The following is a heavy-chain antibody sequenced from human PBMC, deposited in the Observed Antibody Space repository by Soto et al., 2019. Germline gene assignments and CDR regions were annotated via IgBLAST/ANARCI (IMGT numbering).Heavy chain of an antibody. J-gene: IGHJ3*02. V-gene: IGHV1-8*01. CDR1: GYTFTSYD. D-gene: IGHD2-2*01. Sequence: GASVKVSCKASGYTFTSYDINWVRQATGQGLEWMGWMNPNSGNTGYAQKFQGRVTMTRNTSISTAYMELSSLRSEDTAVYYCARVCISTSCPFYDAFDIWGQGTMVTVSS. CDR2: MNPNSGNT. CDR3: ARVCISTSCPFYDAFDI.